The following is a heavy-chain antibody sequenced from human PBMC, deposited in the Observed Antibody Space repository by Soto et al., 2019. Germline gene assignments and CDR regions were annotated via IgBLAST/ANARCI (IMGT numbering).Heavy chain of an antibody. Sequence: HVQLVQSGAEVKKPGSSVKVSCKASGGTFSSYAISWVRQAPGQGLEWMGGIIPIFGTANYEQKFQGRVTITADESTSTAYMELSSLRSEDTAVYYCAREWYYGSGSPLVRGMDVWGQGTTVTVSS. J-gene: IGHJ6*02. CDR2: IIPIFGTA. V-gene: IGHV1-69*12. CDR1: GGTFSSYA. CDR3: AREWYYGSGSPLVRGMDV. D-gene: IGHD3-10*01.